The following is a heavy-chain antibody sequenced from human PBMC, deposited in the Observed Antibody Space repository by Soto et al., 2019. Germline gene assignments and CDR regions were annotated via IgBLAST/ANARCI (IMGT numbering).Heavy chain of an antibody. Sequence: SGPTLVNPTQTLTLTCTFSGFSLSTSGMCVSWIRQPPGKALEWLALIDWDDDKYYSTSLKTRLTISKDTSKNQVVLTMTNMYPVDTATYYCARLTLEAGHFDYWGQGTLVTVSS. CDR2: IDWDDDK. V-gene: IGHV2-70*01. J-gene: IGHJ4*02. CDR1: GFSLSTSGMC. CDR3: ARLTLEAGHFDY. D-gene: IGHD6-19*01.